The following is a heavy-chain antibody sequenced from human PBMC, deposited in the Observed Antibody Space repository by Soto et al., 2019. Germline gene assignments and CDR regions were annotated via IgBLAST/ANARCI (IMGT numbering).Heavy chain of an antibody. CDR1: GFTFSSYA. V-gene: IGHV3-30-3*01. CDR3: ARDLGVATRYDAFDI. CDR2: ISYDGSNK. D-gene: IGHD5-12*01. J-gene: IGHJ3*02. Sequence: GGSLRLSCAASGFTFSSYAMHWVRQAPGKGLEWVAVISYDGSNKYYADSVKGRFTISRDNSKNTLYLQMNSLRAEGTAVYYCARDLGVATRYDAFDIWGQGTMVTVAS.